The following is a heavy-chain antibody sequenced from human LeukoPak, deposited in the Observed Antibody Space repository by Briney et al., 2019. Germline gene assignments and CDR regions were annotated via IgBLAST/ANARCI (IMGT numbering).Heavy chain of an antibody. J-gene: IGHJ4*02. CDR2: TRNKANNYTT. D-gene: IGHD3-10*01. CDR1: GFTFSDHY. V-gene: IGHV3-72*01. Sequence: GGSLRLSCAASGFTFSDHYMDWVRQAPGKGLEWVGRTRNKANNYTTEYAASVKGRFTISRDDSRNSLYLQMNSLKTEDTAVYYCARTPRVRGVFNPFDYWGQGTLVTVSS. CDR3: ARTPRVRGVFNPFDY.